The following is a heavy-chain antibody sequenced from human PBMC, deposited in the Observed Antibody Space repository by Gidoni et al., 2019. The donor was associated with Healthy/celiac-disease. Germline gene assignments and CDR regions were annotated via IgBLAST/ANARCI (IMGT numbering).Heavy chain of an antibody. Sequence: QVQLQESGPGLVKPSETLSLTCTVSGGSISSYYWSWIRQPPGKGLEWIGYIYYSGSTNYNPSLKSRVTISVDTSKNQFSLKLSSATAADTAVYYCARVGDRHRYAFDIWGQGTMVTVSS. CDR2: IYYSGST. CDR3: ARVGDRHRYAFDI. D-gene: IGHD3-16*01. CDR1: GGSISSYY. V-gene: IGHV4-59*01. J-gene: IGHJ3*02.